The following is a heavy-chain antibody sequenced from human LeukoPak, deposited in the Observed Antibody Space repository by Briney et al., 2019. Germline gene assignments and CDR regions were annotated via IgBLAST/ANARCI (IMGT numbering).Heavy chain of an antibody. CDR1: GFTFSSYG. CDR2: IRYDGSNK. D-gene: IGHD2-2*01. Sequence: PGGSLRLSCAASGFTFSSYGMQWVRQAPGKGLEWVAFIRYDGSNKYYADSVKGRFTISRDNSKNTLYLQMNSLRAEDAAVYYCAKDEGYQLTNTYYYYGMDVWGEGATVTVSS. V-gene: IGHV3-30*02. J-gene: IGHJ6*04. CDR3: AKDEGYQLTNTYYYYGMDV.